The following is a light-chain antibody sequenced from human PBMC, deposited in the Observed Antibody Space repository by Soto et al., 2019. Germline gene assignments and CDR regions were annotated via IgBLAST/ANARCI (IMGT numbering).Light chain of an antibody. J-gene: IGKJ5*01. V-gene: IGKV1-39*01. Sequence: DIHMTQSPSSLFASVGDIVTITCRASHSISKYLNWYQKKPGKAPKVLIYAASNLQSGVPSRLSGSGSGTDLTITISSMQTEDFETYYCQQSYSTTITFGQGTRLEIK. CDR1: HSISKY. CDR3: QQSYSTTIT. CDR2: AAS.